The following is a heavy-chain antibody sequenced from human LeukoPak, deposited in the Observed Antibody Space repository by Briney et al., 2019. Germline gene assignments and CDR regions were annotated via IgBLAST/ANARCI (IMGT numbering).Heavy chain of an antibody. J-gene: IGHJ4*02. D-gene: IGHD3-22*01. CDR3: ARGRNSVYYFNVVAPYYFDY. CDR1: GYTFTGYY. CDR2: INPNSGGT. Sequence: SVKASCKASGYTFTGYYMHWVRQAPGQGLEWMGRINPNSGGTNYAQKFQGRVTMTRDTSINTAYMDLSRLRSDDTAVYYCARGRNSVYYFNVVAPYYFDYWGQGTLVTVSS. V-gene: IGHV1-2*06.